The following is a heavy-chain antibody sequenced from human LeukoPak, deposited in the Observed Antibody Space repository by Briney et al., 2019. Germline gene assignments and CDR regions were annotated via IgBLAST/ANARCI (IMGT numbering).Heavy chain of an antibody. CDR2: INWNGGST. CDR1: GFTLDDYG. D-gene: IGHD3-22*01. J-gene: IGHJ3*02. Sequence: GGSLRLSCAASGFTLDDYGMSWVRQAPGKGLEWVSGINWNGGSTGYADSVKGRFTVSRDNAKNSLYLQMNSLRAEDTALYYCARAQNYYDSSGYYSGAFDIWGQGTMVTVSS. CDR3: ARAQNYYDSSGYYSGAFDI. V-gene: IGHV3-20*04.